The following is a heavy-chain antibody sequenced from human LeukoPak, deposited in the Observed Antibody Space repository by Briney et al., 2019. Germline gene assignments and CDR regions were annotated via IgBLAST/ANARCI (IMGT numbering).Heavy chain of an antibody. Sequence: ASGKVSCKVSGYTLTELAMHWVRQAPGKGLEWMGGFDPEDGETIYAQKFQGRVTMTEDTSTDTAYMELSSLRSEDTAVYCCAIGVVPAAINFDYWGQGTLVTVSS. J-gene: IGHJ4*02. CDR2: FDPEDGET. D-gene: IGHD2-2*01. V-gene: IGHV1-24*01. CDR1: GYTLTELA. CDR3: AIGVVPAAINFDY.